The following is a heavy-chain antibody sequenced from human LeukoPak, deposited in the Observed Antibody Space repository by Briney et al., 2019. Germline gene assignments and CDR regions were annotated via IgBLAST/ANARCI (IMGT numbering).Heavy chain of an antibody. Sequence: GGSLRLSCAASGFTFNNYAIHWVRQAPGKGLEWVSVVSGTGGRTYYADSVKGRFTISRDNSKNILYLQMNSLRAEDTALYYCVKASSSSPQYNWFDAWGQGTLVTVSS. J-gene: IGHJ5*02. CDR3: VKASSSSPQYNWFDA. CDR2: VSGTGGRT. V-gene: IGHV3-23*01. CDR1: GFTFNNYA. D-gene: IGHD6-6*01.